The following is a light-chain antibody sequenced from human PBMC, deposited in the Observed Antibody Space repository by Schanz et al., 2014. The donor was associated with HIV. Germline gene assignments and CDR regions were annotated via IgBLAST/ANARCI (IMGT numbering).Light chain of an antibody. CDR1: QSLGSNF. Sequence: IVLTQSPGTLSLSPGERATLSCRASQSLGSNFVAWYQQKPGQAPRLLIFGASNRATGVPDRFIGSESGTDFTLTISRLEPEDFAVYYCQQYGSSSYTFGQGTKLEIK. CDR2: GAS. V-gene: IGKV3-20*01. J-gene: IGKJ2*01. CDR3: QQYGSSSYT.